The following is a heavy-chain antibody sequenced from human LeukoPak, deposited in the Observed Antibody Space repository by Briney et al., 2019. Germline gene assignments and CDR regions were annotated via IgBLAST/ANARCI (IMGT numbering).Heavy chain of an antibody. J-gene: IGHJ5*02. V-gene: IGHV1-2*06. CDR1: GYTFTGYY. Sequence: ASVKVSCKASGYTFTGYYIFWVRQAPGQGLKWMGPINTNSGGTQYAQEFQGRVTMTRDTSISTAYMELSRLRSDDTAVYYCARGYCSGGGCYSVENWFDPWGQGTLVTVSS. CDR3: ARGYCSGGGCYSVENWFDP. CDR2: INTNSGGT. D-gene: IGHD2-15*01.